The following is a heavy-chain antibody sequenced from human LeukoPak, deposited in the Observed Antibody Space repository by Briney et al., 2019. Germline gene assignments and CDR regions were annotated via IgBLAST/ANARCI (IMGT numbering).Heavy chain of an antibody. J-gene: IGHJ6*02. CDR2: MNPNSGNT. CDR3: ARADCSSTSCYTAYYYYGMDV. Sequence: GASVKVSCKAYGYTFTSYDINWVRQATGQGLEWMGWMNPNSGNTGYAQKFQGRVTMTRNTSISTAYMELSSLRSEDTAVYYCARADCSSTSCYTAYYYYGMDVWGQGTTVTVSS. D-gene: IGHD2-2*02. V-gene: IGHV1-8*01. CDR1: GYTFTSYD.